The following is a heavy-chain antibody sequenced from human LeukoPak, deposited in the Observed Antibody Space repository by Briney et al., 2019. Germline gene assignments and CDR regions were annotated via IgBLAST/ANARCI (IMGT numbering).Heavy chain of an antibody. CDR2: ISSSSSYI. D-gene: IGHD4-11*01. V-gene: IGHV3-21*01. Sequence: GGSLRLSCAASGFTFSSYSMNWVRQAPAKGLEWVSSISSSSSYIYYADSVKGRFTISRDNTKNSLYLQMNSLRAEETAVYYCVRDLDTVTTAFFVYWGQGTLSPSPQ. CDR3: VRDLDTVTTAFFVY. CDR1: GFTFSSYS. J-gene: IGHJ4*02.